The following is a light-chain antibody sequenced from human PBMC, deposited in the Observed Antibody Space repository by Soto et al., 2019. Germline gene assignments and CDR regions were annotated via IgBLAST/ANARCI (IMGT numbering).Light chain of an antibody. CDR1: QSVSSN. CDR2: GAS. CDR3: QQSYGTPIT. Sequence: EIVMTHSPATLSVSPGERATVSCSASQSVSSNLAWYQQKTGQAPRLVIHGASSRVTGLPARFSGSGSGTDFTLTITSLQPEDFATYYCQQSYGTPITLGQGTRLEIK. J-gene: IGKJ5*01. V-gene: IGKV3-15*01.